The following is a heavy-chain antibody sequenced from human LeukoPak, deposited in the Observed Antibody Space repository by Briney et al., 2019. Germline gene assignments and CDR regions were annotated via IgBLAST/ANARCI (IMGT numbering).Heavy chain of an antibody. CDR1: GITLSNYG. D-gene: IGHD3-22*01. CDR2: ISGSGGST. V-gene: IGHV3-23*01. CDR3: AKRGVVIRVILVGFHKEAYYFDS. J-gene: IGHJ4*02. Sequence: GGSLRLSCAVSGITLSNYGMSWVRQAPGKGLEWVAGISGSGGSTNYADSVKGRFTISRDNRKNTLYLQMNSLRAEDTAVYFCAKRGVVIRVILVGFHKEAYYFDSWGQGALVTASS.